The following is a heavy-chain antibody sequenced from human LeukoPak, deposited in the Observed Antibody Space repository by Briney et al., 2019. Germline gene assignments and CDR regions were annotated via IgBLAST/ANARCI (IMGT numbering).Heavy chain of an antibody. Sequence: PGGSLRLSCAAFGFIFSSYWMHWVRQPPGKGLVWVSRTNSDGNSTRYADSVKGRFTISRDNAKNTLYLQMNSLRAEDTAVDYCARNHQADYWGQGILVTVSS. CDR1: GFIFSSYW. J-gene: IGHJ4*02. CDR2: TNSDGNST. CDR3: ARNHQADY. D-gene: IGHD2-2*01. V-gene: IGHV3-74*01.